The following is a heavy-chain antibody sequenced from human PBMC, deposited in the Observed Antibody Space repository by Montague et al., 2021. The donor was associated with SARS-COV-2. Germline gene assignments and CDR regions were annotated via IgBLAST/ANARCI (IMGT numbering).Heavy chain of an antibody. CDR2: IYYSGST. CDR3: ARVGRQQLVRLSGMDV. CDR1: GASISSYY. D-gene: IGHD6-13*01. V-gene: IGHV4-59*12. Sequence: SETLSLTCTVSGASISSYYWSWIRQPPGKGLEWIGYIYYSGSTNYNPSLKSRVTISVDTSKNQFSLKLSSVTAADTAVYYCARVGRQQLVRLSGMDVWGQGTTVTVSS. J-gene: IGHJ6*02.